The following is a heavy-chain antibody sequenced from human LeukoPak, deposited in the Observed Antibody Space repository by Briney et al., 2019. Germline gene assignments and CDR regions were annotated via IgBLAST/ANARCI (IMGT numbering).Heavy chain of an antibody. J-gene: IGHJ4*02. CDR1: GGTFSSYA. CDR3: ARAARGYSYVMGDYFDY. D-gene: IGHD5-18*01. Sequence: GASVKVSCKASGGTFSSYAISWVRQAPGQGLEWMGRIIPILGIANYAQKFQGRVTITADKSTSTAYMELSSLRSEDTAVYYCARAARGYSYVMGDYFDYWGQGTLVTVSS. V-gene: IGHV1-69*04. CDR2: IIPILGIA.